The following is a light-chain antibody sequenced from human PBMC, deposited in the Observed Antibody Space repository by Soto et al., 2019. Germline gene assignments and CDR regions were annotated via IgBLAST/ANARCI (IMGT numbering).Light chain of an antibody. CDR3: DTWDSSLSAVV. CDR2: DNN. CDR1: SSNIGNNY. Sequence: QSVLTQPPSVSAAPGQKVTISCSGSSSNIGNNYVSWFQQFPGTAPKLLIYDNNKRPSGIPDRFSGSKSGTSATLCITGLQTGDEAEYYCDTWDSSLSAVVFGGGTKLTVL. V-gene: IGLV1-51*01. J-gene: IGLJ2*01.